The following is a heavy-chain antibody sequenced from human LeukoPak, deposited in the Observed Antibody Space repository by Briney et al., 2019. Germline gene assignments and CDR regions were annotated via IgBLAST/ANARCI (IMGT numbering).Heavy chain of an antibody. J-gene: IGHJ4*02. D-gene: IGHD3-10*01. CDR3: AKAVGRYYYRSGSYWDS. CDR1: EFTFGNYA. Sequence: GGSLRLSCEASEFTFGNYAMSWVRQAPGKGLEWVSSISGSGGDTYYGDTLKGRFTISRDNFKNTLYLQMNSLRAEDTALYYCAKAVGRYYYRSGSYWDSWGQGTLVTVSS. V-gene: IGHV3-23*01. CDR2: ISGSGGDT.